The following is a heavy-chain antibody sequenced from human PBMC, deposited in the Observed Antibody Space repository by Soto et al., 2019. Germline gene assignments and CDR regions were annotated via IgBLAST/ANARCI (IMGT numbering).Heavy chain of an antibody. CDR2: IYSGGST. D-gene: IGHD6-19*01. Sequence: PGGSLRLSCAASGFTVSSNYMSWVRQAPGKGLEWVSVIYSGGSTYYADSVKGRFTISRDNSKNTLYLQMNSLRAEDTAVYYCARYSSIAVASWFDPWGQGTLVTVSS. J-gene: IGHJ5*02. CDR1: GFTVSSNY. V-gene: IGHV3-53*01. CDR3: ARYSSIAVASWFDP.